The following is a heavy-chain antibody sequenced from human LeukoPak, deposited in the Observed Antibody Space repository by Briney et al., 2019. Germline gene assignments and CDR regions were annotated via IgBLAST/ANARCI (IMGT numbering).Heavy chain of an antibody. CDR3: AREYYYGSGVWFDP. Sequence: SETLSLTCAVYGGSFSGYYWSWIRQPPGKGLEWIGEINHSGSTNYNPSLKSRVTISVDTSKNQFSLKLSSVTAADTAVYYCAREYYYGSGVWFDPWGQGTLVTVSS. CDR2: INHSGST. D-gene: IGHD3-10*01. J-gene: IGHJ5*02. CDR1: GGSFSGYY. V-gene: IGHV4-34*01.